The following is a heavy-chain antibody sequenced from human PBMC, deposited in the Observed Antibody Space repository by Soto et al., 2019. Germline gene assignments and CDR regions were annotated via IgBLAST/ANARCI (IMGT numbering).Heavy chain of an antibody. CDR3: AMVRGGRDY. CDR1: GGSIISSSYY. D-gene: IGHD3-10*01. CDR2: IYYSGST. V-gene: IGHV4-39*01. J-gene: IGHJ4*02. Sequence: SETLSLTCTVSGGSIISSSYYWGWIRQPPGKGLEWIGSIYYSGSTYYNPSLKSRVTISVDTSKNQFSLKLSSVTAADTAVYYCAMVRGGRDYWGQGTLVTVSS.